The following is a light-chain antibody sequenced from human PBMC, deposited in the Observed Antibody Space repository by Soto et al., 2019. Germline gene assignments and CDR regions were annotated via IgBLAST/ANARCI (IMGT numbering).Light chain of an antibody. CDR1: SSDVGNYKY. CDR3: FSYTSSGTYV. CDR2: EVS. Sequence: QSVLTQPASVSGSPGQSITISCTGTSSDVGNYKYVSWYQQHPGKAPKLMIYEVSNRPSGVSNRFSGSKSGNTASLTISGLQAEHETDYYCFSYTSSGTYVFXTGTKVTVL. J-gene: IGLJ1*01. V-gene: IGLV2-14*01.